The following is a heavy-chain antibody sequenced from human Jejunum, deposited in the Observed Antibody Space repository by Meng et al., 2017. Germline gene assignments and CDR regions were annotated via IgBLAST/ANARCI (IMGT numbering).Heavy chain of an antibody. J-gene: IGHJ4*02. CDR2: INTNTGNP. V-gene: IGHV7-4-1*02. CDR1: GYTFTTYA. D-gene: IGHD1-7*01. CDR3: AKDPTGAWNSDF. Sequence: QVQLVQSGSELKKPGASVKVSCKASGYTFTTYAMNWVRQAPGQGLEWMGYINTNTGNPTYAQGFTGRFVFSLGTSVTTAYLQISNLKAEDTAMYYCAKDPTGAWNSDFWGQGTLVTVSS.